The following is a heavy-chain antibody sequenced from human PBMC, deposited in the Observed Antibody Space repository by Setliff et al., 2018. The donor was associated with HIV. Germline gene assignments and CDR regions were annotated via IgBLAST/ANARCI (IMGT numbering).Heavy chain of an antibody. CDR1: GFTVSSNY. Sequence: ETLSLSCAASGFTVSSNYMSWVRQAPGKGLVWVSRINSDESTTDYADSVKGRFTISRDNRKNTVYLQMNSLRVEDTAVYYCVRGWIDDSRIYWGLGTLVTVSS. J-gene: IGHJ4*02. CDR3: VRGWIDDSRIY. V-gene: IGHV3-74*01. CDR2: INSDESTT. D-gene: IGHD3-22*01.